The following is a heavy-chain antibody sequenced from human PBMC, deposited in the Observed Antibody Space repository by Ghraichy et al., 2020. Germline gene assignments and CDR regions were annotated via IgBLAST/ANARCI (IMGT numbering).Heavy chain of an antibody. V-gene: IGHV4-31*03. Sequence: SETLSLTCTVSGGPITSGGHYCRLLRQHPGKGLEWIGYIYYSGSTYYNPSLKSRVTISVDTSKNQFSLKLSSVTAADTAVYYCARSIVVVPAAIGGWFDPWGQGTLVTVSS. J-gene: IGHJ5*02. CDR3: ARSIVVVPAAIGGWFDP. CDR2: IYYSGST. CDR1: GGPITSGGHY. D-gene: IGHD2-2*01.